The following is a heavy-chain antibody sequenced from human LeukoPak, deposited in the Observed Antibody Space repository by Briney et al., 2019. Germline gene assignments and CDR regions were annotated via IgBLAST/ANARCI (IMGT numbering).Heavy chain of an antibody. D-gene: IGHD3-10*01. CDR1: GFTFSSYA. V-gene: IGHV3-30-3*01. CDR3: ARDHGSGSYTYYYYGMDV. J-gene: IGHJ6*02. Sequence: GGSLRLSCAASGFTFSSYAMHWVRQAPGKGLEWVAVISYDGSNKYYADSVKGQFTISRDNSKNTLYLQMNSLRAEDTAVYYCARDHGSGSYTYYYYGMDVWGQGTTVTVSS. CDR2: ISYDGSNK.